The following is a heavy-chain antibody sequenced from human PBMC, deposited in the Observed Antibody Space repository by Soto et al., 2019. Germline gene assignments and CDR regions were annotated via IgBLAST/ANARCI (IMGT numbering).Heavy chain of an antibody. CDR1: GGTFNRDA. D-gene: IGHD2-15*01. CDR3: VMWRTQQVSNNFYYYYDMDV. V-gene: IGHV1-69*12. CDR2: IIPIFGPP. J-gene: IGHJ6*02. Sequence: VQLVQSGAEVKKPGSSVKVSCKASGGTFNRDAVSWVRQAPGQGLEWMGGIIPIFGPPNYAQRFQVRVTITADETTTTAYIELSSLRPEDTAVYYCVMWRTQQVSNNFYYYYDMDVWGQGTTVIVSS.